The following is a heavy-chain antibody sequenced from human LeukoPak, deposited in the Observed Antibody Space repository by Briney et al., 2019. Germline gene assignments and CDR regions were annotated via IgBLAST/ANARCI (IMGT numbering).Heavy chain of an antibody. Sequence: GSVRVSCTASGYTFSGYYMNWVRQAPGQGLEWMGWINPNSGGTNYAEKLQGRVTITRDTSISTAYMELSRLRSDDTAVYYCARGDLRAYSPVYYMYVWGKVTTVTVSS. CDR2: INPNSGGT. CDR1: GYTFSGYY. V-gene: IGHV1-2*02. CDR3: ARGDLRAYSPVYYMYV. J-gene: IGHJ6*03. D-gene: IGHD2-15*01.